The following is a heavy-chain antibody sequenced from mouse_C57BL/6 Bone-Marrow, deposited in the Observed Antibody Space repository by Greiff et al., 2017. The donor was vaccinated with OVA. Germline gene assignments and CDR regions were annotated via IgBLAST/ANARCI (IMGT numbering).Heavy chain of an antibody. CDR1: GFSLTSYG. Sequence: QVQLKQSGPGLVQPSQSLSITCTVSGFSLTSYGVHWVRQSPGKGLEWLGVIWSGGSTDYNAAFISRLSISKDNSKSQVFFKMNSLQADDTAIYYCASDGYYVPWFAYWGQGTLVTVSA. CDR3: ASDGYYVPWFAY. D-gene: IGHD2-3*01. J-gene: IGHJ3*01. V-gene: IGHV2-2*01. CDR2: IWSGGST.